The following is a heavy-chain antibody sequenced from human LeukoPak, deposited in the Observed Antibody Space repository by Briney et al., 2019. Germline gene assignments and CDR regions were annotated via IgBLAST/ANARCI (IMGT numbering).Heavy chain of an antibody. J-gene: IGHJ4*02. V-gene: IGHV3-53*01. D-gene: IGHD3-22*01. CDR1: GFTVSSNY. Sequence: GGSLRLSCAASGFTVSSNYMSWVRQAPGKGLEWVSVIYSGGNTYYADSVKGRFTISRDNSKNTLYLQMDSLRAEDTGVYYCGRYYYDSSGYWAPFDYWGQGTLVTVSS. CDR3: GRYYYDSSGYWAPFDY. CDR2: IYSGGNT.